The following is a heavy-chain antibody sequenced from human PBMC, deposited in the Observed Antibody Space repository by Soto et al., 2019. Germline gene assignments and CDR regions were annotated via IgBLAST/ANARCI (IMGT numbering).Heavy chain of an antibody. D-gene: IGHD3-16*01. Sequence: PSETLSLTCTVSGGSVSSGSYYWSWIRQPPGKGLEWIGYIYYSGSTNYNPSLKSRVTISVDTSKNQFSLKLSSVTAADTAVYYCARLGGGYYGMEVWGQGTTVSVSS. CDR3: ARLGGGYYGMEV. V-gene: IGHV4-61*01. CDR2: IYYSGST. CDR1: GGSVSSGSYY. J-gene: IGHJ6*01.